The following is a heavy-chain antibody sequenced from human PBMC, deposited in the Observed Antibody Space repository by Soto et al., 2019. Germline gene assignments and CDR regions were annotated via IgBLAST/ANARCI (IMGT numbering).Heavy chain of an antibody. CDR2: IYYRGDT. Sequence: QVRLQESGPGLVKPSQTLSLTCTVSGGSITSSGYYWSWIRQHPGKGLEWIGYIYYRGDTFYNPSLKSRVSISIDTSKNRFSLKLNSVTAADTAIYYCAREGSDWGQGTLVTVSS. V-gene: IGHV4-31*03. J-gene: IGHJ4*02. CDR1: GGSITSSGYY. CDR3: AREGSD.